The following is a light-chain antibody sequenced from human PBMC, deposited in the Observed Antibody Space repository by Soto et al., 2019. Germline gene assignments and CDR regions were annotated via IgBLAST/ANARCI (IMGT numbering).Light chain of an antibody. CDR3: SSYTSSRSYV. Sequence: SVLTKPASVSGSPGQSITISCTGTSSDVGGYNYVSWYQQHPGKAPKLMIYDVSNRPSGVSNRFSGSKSGNTASLTISGLQAEDEADYYCSSYTSSRSYVFGTGTKLTVL. J-gene: IGLJ1*01. CDR2: DVS. V-gene: IGLV2-14*03. CDR1: SSDVGGYNY.